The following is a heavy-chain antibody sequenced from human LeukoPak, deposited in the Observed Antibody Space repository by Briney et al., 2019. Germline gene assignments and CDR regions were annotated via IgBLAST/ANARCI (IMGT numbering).Heavy chain of an antibody. J-gene: IGHJ5*01. CDR3: TRAGYSSGSDS. V-gene: IGHV3-74*03. Sequence: PGGSLRLSCAASGLTFSGYWMHWVRQAPGKGLVWVSRINSDGYSITYAGSVKGRFTISRDNAKNTLYLQMDSLIAEDTAVYFCTRAGYSSGSDSWGQGTLVTVSS. D-gene: IGHD6-19*01. CDR1: GLTFSGYW. CDR2: INSDGYSI.